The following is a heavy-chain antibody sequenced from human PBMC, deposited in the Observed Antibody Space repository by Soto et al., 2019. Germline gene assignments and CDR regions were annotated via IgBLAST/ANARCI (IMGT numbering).Heavy chain of an antibody. CDR2: ISGSGGST. J-gene: IGHJ4*02. CDR1: GFTFSSYA. D-gene: IGHD3-10*01. CDR3: GLWFGEFPFDY. Sequence: GGSLRLSCAASGFTFSSYAMSWVRQAPGKGLEWVSAISGSGGSTYYADSVKGRFTISRDNSKNTLYLQMNSLRAEDTAVYYCGLWFGEFPFDYWGQGTLVTVSS. V-gene: IGHV3-23*01.